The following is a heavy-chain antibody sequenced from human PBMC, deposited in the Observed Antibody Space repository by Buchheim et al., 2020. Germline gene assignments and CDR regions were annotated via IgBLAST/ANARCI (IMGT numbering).Heavy chain of an antibody. V-gene: IGHV4-34*01. CDR1: GGSFSGYY. CDR2: INHSGTT. D-gene: IGHD6-13*01. J-gene: IGHJ6*03. Sequence: QVQVQQWGAGLLKPSETLSLTCGVYGGSFSGYYWSWIRQPPGKGLEWIGEINHSGTTHYNPSLKSRVIISVDTSKSQFSLRLTSVTAADTAVYYCGRMYSTPYSYCYYMDVWGKRTT. CDR3: GRMYSTPYSYCYYMDV.